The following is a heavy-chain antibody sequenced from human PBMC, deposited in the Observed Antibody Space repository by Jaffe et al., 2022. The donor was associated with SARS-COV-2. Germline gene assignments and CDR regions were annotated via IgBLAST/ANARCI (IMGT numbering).Heavy chain of an antibody. V-gene: IGHV3-30*04. CDR2: ISYDGSNK. D-gene: IGHD6-19*01. CDR3: ARDLGSGWSGGFDY. CDR1: GFTFSSYA. Sequence: QVQLVESGGGVVQPGRSLRLSCAASGFTFSSYAMHWVRQAPGKGLEWVAVISYDGSNKYYADSVKGRFTISRDNSKNTLYLQMNSLRAEDTAVYYCARDLGSGWSGGFDYWGQGTLVTVSS. J-gene: IGHJ4*02.